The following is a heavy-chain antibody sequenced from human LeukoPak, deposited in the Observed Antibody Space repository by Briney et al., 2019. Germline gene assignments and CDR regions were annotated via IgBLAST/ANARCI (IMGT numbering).Heavy chain of an antibody. CDR3: AYGTGWFFNY. CDR2: IGTAGDT. V-gene: IGHV3-13*01. D-gene: IGHD6-19*01. CDR1: GFTFSSYD. Sequence: GGSLRLSCAASGFTFSSYDMHWVRQATGKGLEWVSAIGTAGDTYYPGSVKGRFTISRDNAKNTLYLHMNSLRAEDTAVYYCAYGTGWFFNYWGQGTLVTVSS. J-gene: IGHJ4*02.